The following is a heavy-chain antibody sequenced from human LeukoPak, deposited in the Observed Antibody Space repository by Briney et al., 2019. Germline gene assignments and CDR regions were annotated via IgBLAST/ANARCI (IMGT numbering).Heavy chain of an antibody. D-gene: IGHD2-2*01. CDR1: GFTVSSNY. CDR2: IYSGGST. Sequence: GGSLRLSCAASGFTVSSNYMSWVRQAPGKGLEWVSVIYSGGSTYYADSVKGRFTISRDNSKNTLYLQMNSLRAEDTAVYYCARFSTRFDSGCSDASCYVHYWGQGTQVTVSS. J-gene: IGHJ4*02. CDR3: ARFSTRFDSGCSDASCYVHY. V-gene: IGHV3-66*01.